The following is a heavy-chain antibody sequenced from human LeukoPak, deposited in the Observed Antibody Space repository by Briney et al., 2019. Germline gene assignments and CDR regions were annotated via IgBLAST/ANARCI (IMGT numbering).Heavy chain of an antibody. D-gene: IGHD3-16*02. CDR3: AKRGAISI. J-gene: IGHJ4*02. CDR1: GGSISSYY. V-gene: IGHV4-59*01. CDR2: ISYSGST. Sequence: SETLSLTCTVSGGSISSYYWSWIRQPPGKGLEWIGYISYSGSTTYNPSLKSRVTISIDTSKNQFSLKLSSVTAADTAVYYCAKRGAISIRGQGTLVTVSS.